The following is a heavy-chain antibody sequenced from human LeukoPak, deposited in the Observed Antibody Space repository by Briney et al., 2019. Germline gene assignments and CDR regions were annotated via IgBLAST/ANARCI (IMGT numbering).Heavy chain of an antibody. D-gene: IGHD1-7*01. J-gene: IGHJ3*02. Sequence: GRSLRLSCAAPGFTFSSYAMHWVRQAPGKGLEWVAVISYDGSNKYYADSVKGRFTISRDNSKNTLYLQMNSLRAEDTAVYYCARDGGDNWNYRSSGAFDIWGRGTMVTVSS. CDR2: ISYDGSNK. V-gene: IGHV3-30*01. CDR3: ARDGGDNWNYRSSGAFDI. CDR1: GFTFSSYA.